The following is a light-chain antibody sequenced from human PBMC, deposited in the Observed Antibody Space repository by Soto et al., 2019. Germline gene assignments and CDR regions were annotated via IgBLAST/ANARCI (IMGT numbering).Light chain of an antibody. CDR1: QSVSSSY. J-gene: IGKJ1*01. CDR2: GAS. V-gene: IGKV3-20*01. CDR3: QQYGSSPWT. Sequence: EIVLTQSPGTLSLSPGERATLSCRASQSVSSSYLAWYQQTPGQAPRHLIYGASSRATGIPDRFSGSGSGTDVTLTISRLEPEDVAVYYCQQYGSSPWTFGQGTKVEIK.